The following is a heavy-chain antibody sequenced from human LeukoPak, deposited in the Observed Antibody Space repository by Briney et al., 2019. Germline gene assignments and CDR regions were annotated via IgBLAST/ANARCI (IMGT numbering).Heavy chain of an antibody. D-gene: IGHD1-7*01. CDR1: GGSISSGGYY. V-gene: IGHV4-31*03. CDR2: IYYSGST. Sequence: SQTLSLTCTVSGGSISSGGYYWSWIRQHPGKGLEWIGYIYYSGSTKYNPSLKSRVTISGDMSKNQFSLSLTSVTAADTAIYYCARALPSGNYFFDYWGQGTLVTVSS. J-gene: IGHJ4*02. CDR3: ARALPSGNYFFDY.